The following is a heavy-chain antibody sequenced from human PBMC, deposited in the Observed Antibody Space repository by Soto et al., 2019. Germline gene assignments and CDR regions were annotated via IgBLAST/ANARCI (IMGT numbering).Heavy chain of an antibody. V-gene: IGHV1-18*01. Sequence: ASVKVSCKASGYTFTSYGISWVRQAPGQGLEWMGWISAYNGNTNYAQKLQGRVTMTTDTSTSTAYMELGSLRAEDTAVYFCARDPSYYGSGSYYYFDYWGQGALVTVSS. CDR3: ARDPSYYGSGSYYYFDY. J-gene: IGHJ4*02. CDR2: ISAYNGNT. D-gene: IGHD3-10*01. CDR1: GYTFTSYG.